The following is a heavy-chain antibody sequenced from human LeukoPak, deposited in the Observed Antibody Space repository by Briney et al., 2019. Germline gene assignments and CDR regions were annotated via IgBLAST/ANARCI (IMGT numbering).Heavy chain of an antibody. J-gene: IGHJ6*04. CDR2: IYYSGST. CDR3: ARGGVTATHYYYGMDV. D-gene: IGHD2-15*01. Sequence: SETLSLTCSVSGASINGYYWNWVRQPPGKGLQWVGHIYYSGSTSYNLSLKSRVTISENTSKHQFSLKLTSVTDVDTAVYYCARGGVTATHYYYGMDVWGKGTTVTVSS. V-gene: IGHV4-59*01. CDR1: GASINGYY.